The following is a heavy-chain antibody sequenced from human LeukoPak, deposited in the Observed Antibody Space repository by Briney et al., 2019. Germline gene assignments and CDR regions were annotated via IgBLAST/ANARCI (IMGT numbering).Heavy chain of an antibody. V-gene: IGHV3-23*01. J-gene: IGHJ4*02. D-gene: IGHD1-1*01. CDR3: AKASNTWNYFDY. CDR2: ISGSGGST. Sequence: GGSLRLSCAASGFSFGFYAMSWVRQAPGKGLEWVSAISGSGGSTYYADSVKGRFTISRDNSKNTLPLQMNSLRAEDTAIYYCAKASNTWNYFDYWGQGTLVTVSS. CDR1: GFSFGFYA.